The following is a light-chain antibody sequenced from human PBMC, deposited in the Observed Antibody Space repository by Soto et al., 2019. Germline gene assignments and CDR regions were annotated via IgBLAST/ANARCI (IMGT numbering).Light chain of an antibody. V-gene: IGLV7-46*01. J-gene: IGLJ1*01. CDR2: DTA. CDR1: TGPVATGHY. Sequence: QAVVTQEPSLTVSPGGTVTLTCGSSTGPVATGHYAYWFHQKPGQAPRPLIYDTANKFSWTPDRLSGSLLGGKAALTLSGAQPEDEAEYYCLLYMGGYVFTPGTKDTV. CDR3: LLYMGGYV.